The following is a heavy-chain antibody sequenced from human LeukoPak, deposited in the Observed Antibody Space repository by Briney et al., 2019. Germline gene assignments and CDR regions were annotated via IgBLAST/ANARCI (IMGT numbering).Heavy chain of an antibody. J-gene: IGHJ4*02. CDR1: GGSISSSSYY. CDR3: AREDIAARPFDY. Sequence: SETLSLICTVSGGSISSSSYYWGWIRQPPGKGLEWIGSIYYSGSTYYNPSLKGRVTISVDTSKNQFSLKLSSVTAADTAVYYCAREDIAARPFDYWGQGTLVTVSS. D-gene: IGHD6-6*01. CDR2: IYYSGST. V-gene: IGHV4-39*07.